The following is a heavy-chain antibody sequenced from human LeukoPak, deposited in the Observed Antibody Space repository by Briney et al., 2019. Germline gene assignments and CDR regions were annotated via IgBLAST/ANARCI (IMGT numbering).Heavy chain of an antibody. J-gene: IGHJ6*03. Sequence: SVKVSCKASGGTFSSYAISWVRQAPGQGLEWMGGIIPIFGTANYAQKFQGRVTITTDESTSTAYVELSSLRSEDTAVYYCARSQAVYAIHRSYDYYMDVWGKGTTVTVSS. CDR3: ARSQAVYAIHRSYDYYMDV. V-gene: IGHV1-69*05. D-gene: IGHD2-8*01. CDR1: GGTFSSYA. CDR2: IIPIFGTA.